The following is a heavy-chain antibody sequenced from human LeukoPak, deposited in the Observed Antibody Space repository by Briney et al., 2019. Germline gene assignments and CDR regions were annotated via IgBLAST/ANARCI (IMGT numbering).Heavy chain of an antibody. Sequence: GGSLRLSCAGSGSTFSSYSMSWVRQAPGKGLEWVSVIYSDGSTYYADSVKGRFTISRDNSKNTLYLQMNSLRGDDTAIYYCTRDPTSEGRREYWGQGTLVTVSS. J-gene: IGHJ4*02. V-gene: IGHV3-53*01. CDR3: TRDPTSEGRREY. D-gene: IGHD2-2*01. CDR2: IYSDGST. CDR1: GSTFSSYS.